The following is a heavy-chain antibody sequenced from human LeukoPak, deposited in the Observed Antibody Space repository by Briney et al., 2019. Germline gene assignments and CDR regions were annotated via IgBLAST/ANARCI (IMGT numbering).Heavy chain of an antibody. V-gene: IGHV4-59*01. CDR2: IYYSGST. CDR3: AREVIGYCSGGSCYSYYMDV. J-gene: IGHJ6*03. D-gene: IGHD2-15*01. CDR1: GGSISSYY. Sequence: PSETLSLTCTVSGGSISSYYWSWIRQPPGKGLEWIGYIYYSGSTNYNPSLKSRVTIAVGTAKNQFSLKLSSVTAADTAVYYCAREVIGYCSGGSCYSYYMDVWGKGTTVTVSS.